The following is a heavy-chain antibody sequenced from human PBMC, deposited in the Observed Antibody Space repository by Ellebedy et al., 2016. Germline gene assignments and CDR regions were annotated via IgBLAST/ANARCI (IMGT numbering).Heavy chain of an antibody. J-gene: IGHJ4*02. CDR2: INWNGGST. Sequence: GESLKISCAASGLKFDDHGMAWVRQAPGKGLEWVSHINWNGGSTGHAYSVKGRFTISRDNAKNTLYLQMNSLRAKDTALYYCSRYSTASGSWGRGTQVTVSA. V-gene: IGHV3-20*04. CDR1: GLKFDDHG. CDR3: SRYSTASGS. D-gene: IGHD2-21*01.